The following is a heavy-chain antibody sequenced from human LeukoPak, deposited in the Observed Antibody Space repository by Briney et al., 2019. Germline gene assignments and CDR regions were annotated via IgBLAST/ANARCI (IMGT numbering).Heavy chain of an antibody. J-gene: IGHJ4*02. V-gene: IGHV1-69*06. CDR3: ASEDGYSSSWYYFDY. CDR1: GGTFSSYA. Sequence: SVKVSCKASGGTFSSYAISWVRQAPGQGLEWMGGIIPIFGTANYAQKFQGRATITADKSTSTAYMELSSLRSEDTAVYYCASEDGYSSSWYYFDYWGQGTLVTVSS. CDR2: IIPIFGTA. D-gene: IGHD6-13*01.